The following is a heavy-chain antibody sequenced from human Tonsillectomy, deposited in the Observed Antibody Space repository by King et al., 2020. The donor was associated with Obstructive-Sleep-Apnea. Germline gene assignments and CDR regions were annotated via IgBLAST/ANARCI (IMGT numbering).Heavy chain of an antibody. CDR3: ARDPLDSIDY. D-gene: IGHD1-1*01. Sequence: LQLQESGPGLVKPSETLSLTCTVSGGSISSISYYWGWIRQPPGKGLEWIGSIYYSGSTYYNPSLKSRVTMSVDTSKNQFSLKLNSVTAADTAVYYCARDPLDSIDYWGQGTLVTVSS. J-gene: IGHJ4*02. V-gene: IGHV4-39*07. CDR2: IYYSGST. CDR1: GGSISSISYY.